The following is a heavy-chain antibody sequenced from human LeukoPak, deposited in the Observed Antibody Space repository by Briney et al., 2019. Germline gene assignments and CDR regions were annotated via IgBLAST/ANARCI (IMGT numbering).Heavy chain of an antibody. D-gene: IGHD3-10*01. CDR2: ISSSSSYI. J-gene: IGHJ5*02. CDR3: ARDRGNWFDP. V-gene: IGHV3-21*01. Sequence: GGSLRLSCAASGFTFSSYSMNWVRQAPGKGLEWVSSISSSSSYIHYADSVKGRFTISRDNAKNSLYLQMNSLRAEDTAVYYRARDRGNWFDPWGQGTLVTVSS. CDR1: GFTFSSYS.